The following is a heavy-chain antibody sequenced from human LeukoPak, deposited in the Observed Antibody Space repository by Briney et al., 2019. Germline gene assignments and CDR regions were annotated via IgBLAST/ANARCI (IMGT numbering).Heavy chain of an antibody. CDR1: GYSISSGYY. CDR3: ARGRGGQWLANFDY. CDR2: IYHSGST. D-gene: IGHD6-19*01. V-gene: IGHV4-38-2*01. Sequence: SETLSLTCAVSGYSISSGYYWGWIRQPPGKGLEWIGSIYHSGSTYYNPSLKSRVTISVDTSKNQYSLKLSSVTAADTAVYYCARGRGGQWLANFDYWDQGTLVTVSS. J-gene: IGHJ4*02.